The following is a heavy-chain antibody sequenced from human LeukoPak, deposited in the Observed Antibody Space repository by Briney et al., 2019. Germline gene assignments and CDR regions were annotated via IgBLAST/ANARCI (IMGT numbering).Heavy chain of an antibody. V-gene: IGHV3-21*01. CDR2: ISSSSRYI. Sequence: PGGSLRLSCAASGFTFSSYSINWVRRAPGKGLEWVSSISSSSRYIYYADSVKGRFTISRDNSKNTLFLQMNSLRAEDTAVYYCARVEYSSSPHFDYWGQGTLVTVSS. CDR3: ARVEYSSSPHFDY. D-gene: IGHD6-6*01. CDR1: GFTFSSYS. J-gene: IGHJ4*02.